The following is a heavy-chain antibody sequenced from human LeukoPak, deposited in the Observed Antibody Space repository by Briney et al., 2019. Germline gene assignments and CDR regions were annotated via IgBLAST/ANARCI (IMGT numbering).Heavy chain of an antibody. D-gene: IGHD3-10*01. CDR2: ISDSGGST. Sequence: PGGSLRLSRAASGFTFSNYAMTWVRQAPGKGLEWVSGISDSGGSTYYADSVKGRFTISRDNSKNTLYLQMNSLRAEDTAVYYCAKSLSGGGYYFEYWGQGTLVTVSS. V-gene: IGHV3-23*01. CDR1: GFTFSNYA. J-gene: IGHJ4*02. CDR3: AKSLSGGGYYFEY.